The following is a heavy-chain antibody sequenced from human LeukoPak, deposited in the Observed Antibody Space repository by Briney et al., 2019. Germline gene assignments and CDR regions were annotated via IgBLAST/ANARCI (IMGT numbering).Heavy chain of an antibody. CDR1: GFTFSNYS. CDR2: IKQDGSEK. J-gene: IGHJ4*02. CDR3: ARAHRDYGDLSASFDY. V-gene: IGHV3-7*01. D-gene: IGHD4-17*01. Sequence: GGSLRLSCAASGFTFSNYSMSWVRQAPGKGLEWVANIKQDGSEKYYVDSVKGRFTISRDNAKNSLYLQMNSLRAEDTAVYYCARAHRDYGDLSASFDYWGQGTLVTVSS.